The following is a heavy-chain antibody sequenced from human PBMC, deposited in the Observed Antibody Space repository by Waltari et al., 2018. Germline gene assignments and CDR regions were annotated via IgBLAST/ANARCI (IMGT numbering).Heavy chain of an antibody. D-gene: IGHD2-2*01. V-gene: IGHV3-23*03. CDR2: IYSGGST. CDR3: AKDRHYCSSTSCYGDAEYFQH. Sequence: EVQLLESGGGLVQPGGSLRLSCAASGFTFSSYAMSWVRQAPGKGLEWVSVIYSGGSTDYADSVKGRFTISRDNSKNTLYLQMNSLRAEDTAVYYCAKDRHYCSSTSCYGDAEYFQHWGQGTLVTVSS. CDR1: GFTFSSYA. J-gene: IGHJ1*01.